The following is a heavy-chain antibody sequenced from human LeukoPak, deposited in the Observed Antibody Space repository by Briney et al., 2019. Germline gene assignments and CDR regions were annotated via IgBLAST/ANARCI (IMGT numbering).Heavy chain of an antibody. J-gene: IGHJ4*02. V-gene: IGHV3-30*18. Sequence: GRSLRLSCAASGFTFSSYGMHWVRRAPGKGLEWGAVISYDGSNKNYADSVRGRFTIYRDNSKNTLYLQMNSLKAEDTAVYYCAKGRRWELPTEFDYCGQGTLVTVSS. CDR3: AKGRRWELPTEFDY. CDR1: GFTFSSYG. D-gene: IGHD1-26*01. CDR2: ISYDGSNK.